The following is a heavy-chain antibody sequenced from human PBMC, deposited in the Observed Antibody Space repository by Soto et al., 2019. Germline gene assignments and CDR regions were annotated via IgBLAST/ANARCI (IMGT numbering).Heavy chain of an antibody. CDR1: GSSISSNY. Sequence: ETLSLTCTVSGSSISSNYWTWIRQPPGKGLEWIGYVYNSGSTNYNPSLKSRVTISEDTSKSQFSLNVNSMTAADTAVYYCARYRREAVAGYTLDNWGQGILVTVPQ. D-gene: IGHD6-13*01. CDR3: ARYRREAVAGYTLDN. J-gene: IGHJ4*02. CDR2: VYNSGST. V-gene: IGHV4-59*01.